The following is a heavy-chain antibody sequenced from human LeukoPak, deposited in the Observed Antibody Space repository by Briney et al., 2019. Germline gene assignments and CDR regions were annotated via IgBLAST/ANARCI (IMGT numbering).Heavy chain of an antibody. CDR3: IRSGGWPGF. CDR1: GFIVSSYW. D-gene: IGHD6-19*01. V-gene: IGHV3-74*01. J-gene: IGHJ4*02. CDR2: IDDDGSAT. Sequence: PGGSLRLSCEASGFIVSSYWMHWVRQAPGKGLVWVSRIDDDGSATAYADSVKGRFIISRDDAKSTVYLQMNSLRAEDTAMYYCIRSGGWPGFWGQGTLVTVSS.